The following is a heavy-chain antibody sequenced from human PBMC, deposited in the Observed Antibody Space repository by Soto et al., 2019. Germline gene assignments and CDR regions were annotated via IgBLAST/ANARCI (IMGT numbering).Heavy chain of an antibody. CDR2: IRSKVNSFTT. CDR1: GFAFSDHF. V-gene: IGHV3-72*01. Sequence: EVQLVESGGNLVQPGGSLRLSCAASGFAFSDHFMDWVRQAPGKGLEWIGRIRSKVNSFTTEYAASAKGRFTISRADSKNSLYLQMNSLKTEDTAVYYCVRVAAINYYYYMDVWGKGTTVTVSS. D-gene: IGHD5-12*01. J-gene: IGHJ6*03. CDR3: VRVAAINYYYYMDV.